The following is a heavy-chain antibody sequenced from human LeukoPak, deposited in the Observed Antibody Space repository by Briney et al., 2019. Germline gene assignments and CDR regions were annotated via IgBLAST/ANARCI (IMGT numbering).Heavy chain of an antibody. D-gene: IGHD5-24*01. CDR1: GYNFGTDW. CDR2: IYPGDSDT. V-gene: IGHV5-51*01. Sequence: GESLKISCKGSGYNFGTDWIGWVRQMPGKGLEWMGTIYPGDSDTKYSPSFQGQVTISADKSISTVYLQWSSLQASDTAMYYCVRPGYNDWGQGTLVTVSS. CDR3: VRPGYND. J-gene: IGHJ4*02.